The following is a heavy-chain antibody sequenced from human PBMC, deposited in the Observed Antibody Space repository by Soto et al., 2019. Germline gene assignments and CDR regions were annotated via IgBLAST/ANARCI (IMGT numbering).Heavy chain of an antibody. D-gene: IGHD1-26*01. J-gene: IGHJ6*02. Sequence: PGGSLRLSCAASGFTFSTYWMSWVRRTPGKGLEWVANIKQDGTEKSYVDSVRGRLTVSRDNAKSSLYLQMNSLRVEDTAVYYCTTSPHRDSERVFVWGQGTTVTVSS. CDR1: GFTFSTYW. V-gene: IGHV3-7*01. CDR2: IKQDGTEK. CDR3: TTSPHRDSERVFV.